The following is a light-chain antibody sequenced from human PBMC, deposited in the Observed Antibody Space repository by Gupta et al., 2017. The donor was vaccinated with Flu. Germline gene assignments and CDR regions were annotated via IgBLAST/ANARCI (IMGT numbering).Light chain of an antibody. CDR1: SSNIGSYA. CDR2: CDF. CDR3: DASDDRLNGVV. Sequence: QSVLTPPPSASGTPWQRVTISCSGSSSNIGSYAVNWYQHLPSPDTKRLLYCDFQRPSGVPDRFSCSKAGTYASPPTSGLQAEEEADDYCDASDDRLNGVVFGTGTKLTVL. V-gene: IGLV1-44*01. J-gene: IGLJ1*01.